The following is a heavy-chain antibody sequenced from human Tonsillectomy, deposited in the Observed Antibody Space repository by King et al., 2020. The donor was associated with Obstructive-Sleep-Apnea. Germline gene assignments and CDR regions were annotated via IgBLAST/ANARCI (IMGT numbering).Heavy chain of an antibody. CDR1: GGSITNYY. V-gene: IGHV4-59*08. J-gene: IGHJ4*02. Sequence: VQLQESGPGLVRPSETLSLTCTVPGGSITNYYWGWIRQPPGKGLEWIGYIYYRVITDYNPALRVRVTISVDTSKHKLSLRVTSVTAADTAEYFCARWNEGFDYWGQGTLVTVSS. D-gene: IGHD1-1*01. CDR3: ARWNEGFDY. CDR2: IYYRVIT.